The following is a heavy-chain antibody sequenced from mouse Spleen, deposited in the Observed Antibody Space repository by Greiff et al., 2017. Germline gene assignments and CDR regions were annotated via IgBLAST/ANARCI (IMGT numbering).Heavy chain of an antibody. CDR1: GFTFSSYA. Sequence: EVMLVESGGGLVKPGGSLKLSCAASGFTFSSYAMSWVRQTPEKRLEWVATISSGGSYTYYPDSVKGRFTISRDNAKNTLYLQMSSLRSEDTAMYYCARQRDYGSSYYYAMDYWGQGTSVTVSS. CDR3: ARQRDYGSSYYYAMDY. D-gene: IGHD1-1*01. V-gene: IGHV5-9-1*01. CDR2: ISSGGSYT. J-gene: IGHJ4*01.